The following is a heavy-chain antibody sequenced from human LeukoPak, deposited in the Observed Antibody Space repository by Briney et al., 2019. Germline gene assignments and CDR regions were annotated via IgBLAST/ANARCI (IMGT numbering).Heavy chain of an antibody. J-gene: IGHJ4*02. V-gene: IGHV3-7*03. CDR2: INQGGSQK. D-gene: IGHD4-17*01. Sequence: GSLRLSCAVSGFTFSSYWMSWFRQAPGKGLEWVANINQGGSQKFSVDSVKGRFTISRDNAKNSLPLQMNSLRVEDTAVYYCARDWFDGDYDRFDYWGQGTLVTVSS. CDR3: ARDWFDGDYDRFDY. CDR1: GFTFSSYW.